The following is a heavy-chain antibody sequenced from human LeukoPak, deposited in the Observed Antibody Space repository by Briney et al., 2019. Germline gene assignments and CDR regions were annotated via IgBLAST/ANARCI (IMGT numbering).Heavy chain of an antibody. CDR3: ARWPYYDNV. Sequence: SETLSLTCTVSGGSISSYYWSWIRQPPGKGLEWIGYIYYSGSTNYNPSLKSRVTISVDTSKNQFSLKLGSVTAADTAVYYCARWPYYDNVWGQGTMVTVSS. CDR1: GGSISSYY. CDR2: IYYSGST. J-gene: IGHJ3*01. D-gene: IGHD3-22*01. V-gene: IGHV4-59*01.